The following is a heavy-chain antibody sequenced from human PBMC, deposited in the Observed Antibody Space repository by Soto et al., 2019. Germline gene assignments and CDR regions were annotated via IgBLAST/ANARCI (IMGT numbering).Heavy chain of an antibody. V-gene: IGHV4-34*01. CDR1: GGSFSGYY. CDR2: INHSGST. J-gene: IGHJ3*02. CDR3: ARVEMATTRGAFVI. D-gene: IGHD1-1*01. Sequence: QVQLQQWGAGLLKPSETLSLTCAVYGGSFSGYYWSWIRQPPGKGLEWIGEINHSGSTNYNPSLKSRVTISVDTSKNQFSLKLSSVTAADTAVYYCARVEMATTRGAFVIWGQGTMVTVSS.